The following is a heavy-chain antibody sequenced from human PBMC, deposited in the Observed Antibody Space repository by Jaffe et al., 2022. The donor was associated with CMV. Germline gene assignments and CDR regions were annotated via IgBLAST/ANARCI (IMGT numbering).Heavy chain of an antibody. Sequence: EVQLLESGGGLVQTGGSLRLSCAVSGFTFSSYAVTWVRQPPGKGLEWVSFISGSGAGTYYADSVKGRFTISRDNSKNTLYLQMNSLRVEDTAVYYCARQLGFCSGDSCLNDAFDIWGQGTMVTVSS. D-gene: IGHD2-15*01. V-gene: IGHV3-23*01. CDR2: ISGSGAGT. J-gene: IGHJ3*02. CDR1: GFTFSSYA. CDR3: ARQLGFCSGDSCLNDAFDI.